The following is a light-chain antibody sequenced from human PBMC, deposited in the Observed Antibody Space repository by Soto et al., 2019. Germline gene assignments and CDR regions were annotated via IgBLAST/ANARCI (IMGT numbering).Light chain of an antibody. CDR1: QSIRTY. CDR2: SAS. V-gene: IGKV1-39*01. CDR3: QQGYSTLPYT. J-gene: IGKJ2*01. Sequence: DIQMTQSPSSLSASVGDRVTITCRASQSIRTYLNWYQQKPGKAPKLLIFSASSLQSGVPSRFSGSGSGTDFTLTISNLQPEDSATYYCQQGYSTLPYTFGQGTKVDIK.